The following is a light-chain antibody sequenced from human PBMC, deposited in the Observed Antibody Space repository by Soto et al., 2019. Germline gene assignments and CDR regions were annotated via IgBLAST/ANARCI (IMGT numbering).Light chain of an antibody. CDR2: EVT. V-gene: IGLV2-14*01. Sequence: QSALTQPASVSGSPGQSITVSCTGTSRDIGGYNYVYWYQQHPGKAPKLMVYEVTNRPSGVSDRFSGSKSGNTASLTISGLQADDEGYYYCSSYTSRSTLYVFGTGTKLTVL. CDR3: SSYTSRSTLYV. CDR1: SRDIGGYNY. J-gene: IGLJ1*01.